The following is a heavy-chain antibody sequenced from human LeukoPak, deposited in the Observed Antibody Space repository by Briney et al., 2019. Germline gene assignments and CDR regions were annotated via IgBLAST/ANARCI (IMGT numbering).Heavy chain of an antibody. J-gene: IGHJ6*02. CDR2: ISSSGSTI. Sequence: PGGSLRLSCAASGFTFSSYEMNWVRQAPGKGLEWVPYISSSGSTIYYADSVKGRFTISRDNAKNSLYLQMNSLRAEDTAVYYCARDRRDQWSSRTCDMDVWGQGTTVTVSS. CDR3: ARDRRDQWSSRTCDMDV. D-gene: IGHD2-8*01. V-gene: IGHV3-48*03. CDR1: GFTFSSYE.